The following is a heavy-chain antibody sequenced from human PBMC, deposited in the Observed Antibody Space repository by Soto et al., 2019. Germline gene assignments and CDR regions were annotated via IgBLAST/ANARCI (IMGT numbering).Heavy chain of an antibody. Sequence: QLQLQESGSGLVKPSQTLSLTCAVSGGSISSGGYSWSWIRQPPGKGLEWIGYIYHSGSTYYNPSLKSRVTISVDRSKNQFSMKLSSVTAADTAVYYCASSYDSSGYYHYWGQGTLVTVSS. J-gene: IGHJ4*02. CDR2: IYHSGST. CDR3: ASSYDSSGYYHY. D-gene: IGHD3-22*01. CDR1: GGSISSGGYS. V-gene: IGHV4-30-2*01.